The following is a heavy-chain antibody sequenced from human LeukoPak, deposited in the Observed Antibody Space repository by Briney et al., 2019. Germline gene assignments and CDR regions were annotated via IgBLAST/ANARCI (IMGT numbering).Heavy chain of an antibody. Sequence: GASVTVSCKASGYTFTGYYMHWVRQAPGQGVEWMGWINPNSGGTNYAQKFQGRVSMTRDTSISTAYMELSRLRSDDTAVYYCARAITFGGVTGDYFDYWGQGTLVTVSS. CDR3: ARAITFGGVTGDYFDY. D-gene: IGHD3-16*01. CDR1: GYTFTGYY. V-gene: IGHV1-2*02. CDR2: INPNSGGT. J-gene: IGHJ4*02.